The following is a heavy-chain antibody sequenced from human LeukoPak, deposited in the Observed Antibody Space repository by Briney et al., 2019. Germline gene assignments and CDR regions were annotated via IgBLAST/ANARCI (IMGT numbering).Heavy chain of an antibody. D-gene: IGHD3-10*01. CDR2: IRSSGADI. CDR3: ARALSGTYLDF. CDR1: GFTFSYYE. J-gene: IGHJ4*02. Sequence: GGSLRLSCAASGFTFSYYEMNWVRQAPGRGLEWVSYIRSSGADIFYADSVKGRFSISRDIAKNSLYLQMDSLRAEDTAVYYCARALSGTYLDFWGQGTLVTVSS. V-gene: IGHV3-48*03.